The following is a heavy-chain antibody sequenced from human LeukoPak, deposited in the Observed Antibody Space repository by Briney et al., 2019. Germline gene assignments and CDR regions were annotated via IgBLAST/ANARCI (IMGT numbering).Heavy chain of an antibody. Sequence: SETLSLTCTVSGCSISSYFWSWIRQPPGKGLEWIGCIHYSGNTNHNPSLKSRVTISVDTSKNHFSLKLSSVTAAATAVDYYYCASAFSGYDRAAEYFQHWGQGTLVTVSS. V-gene: IGHV4-59*01. CDR2: IHYSGNT. CDR3: YCASAFSGYDRAAEYFQH. CDR1: GCSISSYF. J-gene: IGHJ1*01. D-gene: IGHD5-12*01.